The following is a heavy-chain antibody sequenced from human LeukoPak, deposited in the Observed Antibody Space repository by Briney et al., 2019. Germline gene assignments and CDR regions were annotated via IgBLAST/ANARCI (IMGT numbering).Heavy chain of an antibody. J-gene: IGHJ5*02. CDR3: ARAGLVRGVLRWFDP. V-gene: IGHV1-18*01. Sequence: ASVKVSCXASGYTFTSYGISWVRQAPGQGLEWMGWISAYNGNTNYAQKLQGRVTMTTDTSTSTAYMELRSLRSDDTAVYYCARAGLVRGVLRWFDPWGLGTPVTVSS. CDR2: ISAYNGNT. CDR1: GYTFTSYG. D-gene: IGHD3-10*01.